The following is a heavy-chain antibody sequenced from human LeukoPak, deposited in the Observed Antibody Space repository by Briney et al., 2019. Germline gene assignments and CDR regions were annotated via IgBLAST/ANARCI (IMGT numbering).Heavy chain of an antibody. CDR1: GFTFSSYG. CDR2: IWYDGSNK. J-gene: IGHJ6*02. CDR3: ARELLWFGDYYYGMDV. D-gene: IGHD3-10*01. Sequence: GGSLRLSCAASGFTFSSYGMHWVRQAPGKGLEWVAVIWYDGSNKYYADSVKGRFTISRDNSKNTLYLQMNSLRAEDTAVYYCARELLWFGDYYYGMDVRGQGTTVTVSS. V-gene: IGHV3-33*01.